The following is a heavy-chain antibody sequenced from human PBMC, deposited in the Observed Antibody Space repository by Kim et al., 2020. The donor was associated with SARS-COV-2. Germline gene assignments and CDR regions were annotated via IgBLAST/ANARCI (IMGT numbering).Heavy chain of an antibody. CDR1: GFTFSTYS. D-gene: IGHD4-17*01. CDR3: ATIATVTMEEDY. Sequence: GGSLRLSCAASGFTFSTYSMNWVRQAPGKGLEWVSFISSSSSYIYYVDSVKGRFTISRDNTKKSLYLQMHSLRVDDTAVYYCATIATVTMEEDYWGQGTLVTVSS. J-gene: IGHJ4*02. CDR2: ISSSSSYI. V-gene: IGHV3-21*01.